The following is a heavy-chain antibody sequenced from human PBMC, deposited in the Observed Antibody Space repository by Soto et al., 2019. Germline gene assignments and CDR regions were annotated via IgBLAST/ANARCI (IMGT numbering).Heavy chain of an antibody. CDR1: GFTFRDYG. V-gene: IGHV3-23*01. D-gene: IGHD3-10*01. Sequence: EVLLLESGGGLVQPGGSRRLSFAASGFTFRDYGMSWVRQAPGKGLEWVSGISGGATYYADSVKGRFVISRDDSKNTLYLEMDSLRVEDTAVYYCTKDSGWTSADWGQGTLVTVSS. CDR2: ISGGAT. CDR3: TKDSGWTSAD. J-gene: IGHJ4*02.